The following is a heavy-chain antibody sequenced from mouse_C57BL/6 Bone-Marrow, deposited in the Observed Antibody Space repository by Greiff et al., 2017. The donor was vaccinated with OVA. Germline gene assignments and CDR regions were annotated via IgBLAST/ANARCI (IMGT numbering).Heavy chain of an antibody. Sequence: VQLQQPGAELVKPGASVKLSCKASGYTFTSYRMHWVKQRPGRGLEWIGRIDPNSGGTKYNEKFKSKATLTVDKPSSTAYMQLSSLTSEDSAVYYCARSNFFAMVRAWFAYWGQGTLVTVSA. D-gene: IGHD1-1*02. J-gene: IGHJ3*01. CDR3: ARSNFFAMVRAWFAY. CDR2: IDPNSGGT. CDR1: GYTFTSYR. V-gene: IGHV1-72*01.